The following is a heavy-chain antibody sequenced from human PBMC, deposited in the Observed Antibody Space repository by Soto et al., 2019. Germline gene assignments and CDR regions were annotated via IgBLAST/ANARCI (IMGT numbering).Heavy chain of an antibody. CDR1: GGSISSSSYY. Sequence: SETLSLTCAVSGGSISSSSYYWGWIRQPPGKGLEWIGSMYYSGSTYYNPSLKSRVTISVDTSKNQFSLKLSSVTAADTAVYYCAGGVATIPYAFDIWGQGTTVTVSS. CDR3: AGGVATIPYAFDI. J-gene: IGHJ3*02. D-gene: IGHD5-12*01. V-gene: IGHV4-39*01. CDR2: MYYSGST.